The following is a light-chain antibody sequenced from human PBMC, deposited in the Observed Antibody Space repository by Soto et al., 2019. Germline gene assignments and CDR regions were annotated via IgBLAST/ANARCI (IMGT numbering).Light chain of an antibody. CDR3: QYYNSYSEA. Sequence: DIEMTQSPSTLSASVGDRVSINCLASQSISAWLAWYQQRPGKVPRLLIYKASTLEIGVPSRFSGSGSGTEFTLTISSLQPDDFATYYCQYYNSYSEAFGQGTKVDIK. CDR2: KAS. J-gene: IGKJ1*01. V-gene: IGKV1-5*03. CDR1: QSISAW.